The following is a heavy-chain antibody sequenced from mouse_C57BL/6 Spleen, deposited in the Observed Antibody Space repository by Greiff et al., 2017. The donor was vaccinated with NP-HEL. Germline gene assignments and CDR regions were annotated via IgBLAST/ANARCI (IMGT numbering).Heavy chain of an antibody. CDR2: IYPGGGYT. CDR1: GYTFTNYW. D-gene: IGHD3-2*02. CDR3: ARSDSSGYVGFAY. J-gene: IGHJ3*01. Sequence: QVQLQQSGAELVRPGTSVKMSCKASGYTFTNYWIGWAKQRPGHGLEWIGDIYPGGGYTNYNEKFKGKATLTADKSSSTAYMQFSSLTSEDSAIYYCARSDSSGYVGFAYWGQVTLVTVSA. V-gene: IGHV1-63*01.